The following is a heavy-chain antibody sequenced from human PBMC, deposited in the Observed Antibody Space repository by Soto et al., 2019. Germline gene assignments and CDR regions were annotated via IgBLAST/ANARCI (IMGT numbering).Heavy chain of an antibody. CDR2: IYYSGST. CDR3: ARESSGDSRARGAFDI. D-gene: IGHD3-22*01. Sequence: PSETLSLTCTVSGGSISSGGYYWSWIRQHPGKGLEWIGYIYYSGSTYYNPSLKSRVTISVDTSKNQFSLKLSSVTAADTAVYYCARESSGDSRARGAFDIWGQGTMVTVSS. V-gene: IGHV4-31*03. J-gene: IGHJ3*02. CDR1: GGSISSGGYY.